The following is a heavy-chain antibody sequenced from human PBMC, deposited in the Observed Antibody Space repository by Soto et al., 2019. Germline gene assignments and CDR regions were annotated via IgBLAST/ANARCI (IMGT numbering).Heavy chain of an antibody. D-gene: IGHD2-15*01. J-gene: IGHJ5*02. CDR2: IYYSGST. CDR1: GGSISSSSYY. V-gene: IGHV4-39*01. Sequence: QLQLQESGPGLVKPSETLSLTCTVSGGSISSSSYYWGWIRQPPGKGLEWIGSIYYSGSTYYNPSLKSRVTISVDTSKNQFSLKLSSVTAADTAVYYCARPFCSGGSCYLDAGGWFDPWGQGTLVTVSS. CDR3: ARPFCSGGSCYLDAGGWFDP.